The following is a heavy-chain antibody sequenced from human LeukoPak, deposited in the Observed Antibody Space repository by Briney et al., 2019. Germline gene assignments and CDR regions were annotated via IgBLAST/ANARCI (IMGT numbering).Heavy chain of an antibody. Sequence: PGGSLRLSCAASGFTFSSYAMHWVRQAPGKGLEWVAVISYDGSNKYYADSVKGRFTISRDNSKNTLYLQMNCLRAEDTAVYYCARRDYSNYFNYWGQGTLVTVSS. CDR3: ARRDYSNYFNY. CDR1: GFTFSSYA. V-gene: IGHV3-30-3*01. CDR2: ISYDGSNK. J-gene: IGHJ4*02. D-gene: IGHD4-11*01.